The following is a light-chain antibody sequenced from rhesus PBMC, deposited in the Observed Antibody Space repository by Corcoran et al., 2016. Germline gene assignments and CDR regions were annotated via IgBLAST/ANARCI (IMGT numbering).Light chain of an antibody. Sequence: APPQPPSVSASLGQSVNISCTGPSSDIGAYDAFYWSQQEHPGKAPKLLIFRVTKRHSGVSDRFSGSKSGNTASLTISGLQAEDEAEYDGCSHSPRSIYTFGGGTRLSVL. CDR2: RVT. CDR1: SSDIGAYDA. V-gene: IGLV2S7*01. J-gene: IGLJ1*01. CDR3: CSHSPRSIYT.